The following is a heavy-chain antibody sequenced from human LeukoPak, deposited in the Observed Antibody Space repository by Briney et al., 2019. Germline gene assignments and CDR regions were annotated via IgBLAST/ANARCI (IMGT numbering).Heavy chain of an antibody. CDR3: AKDHSSS. V-gene: IGHV4-39*02. CDR2: IYYSGST. CDR1: GGSISSSSYY. J-gene: IGHJ4*02. Sequence: SETLSLTCTVSGGSISSSSYYWGWIRQPPGKGLEWIGSIYYSGSTYYNPSLKSRVTISVDTSKNQFSLKLSSVTAADTAVYYCAKDHSSSWGQGTLVTVSS. D-gene: IGHD6-6*01.